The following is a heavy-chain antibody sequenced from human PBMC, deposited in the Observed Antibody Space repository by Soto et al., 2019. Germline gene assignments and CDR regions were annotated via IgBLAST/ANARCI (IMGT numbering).Heavy chain of an antibody. V-gene: IGHV3-48*01. CDR1: GFTFSSYS. CDR3: ARRGLYFYGSETCHDGCYI. CDR2: ISSSSSTI. J-gene: IGHJ3*02. D-gene: IGHD3-10*01. Sequence: GGSLRLSCAASGFTFSSYSMNWVRQAPGKGLEWVSYISSSSSTIYYADSVKGRFTISRDNSKNTLYLQMNGLRPEDTAIYYCARRGLYFYGSETCHDGCYIWGQGTMVTVSS.